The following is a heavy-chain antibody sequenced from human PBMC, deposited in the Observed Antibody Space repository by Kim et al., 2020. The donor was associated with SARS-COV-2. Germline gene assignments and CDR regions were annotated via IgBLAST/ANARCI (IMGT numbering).Heavy chain of an antibody. CDR2: FDPEDGET. D-gene: IGHD3-10*01. J-gene: IGHJ4*02. Sequence: ASVKVSCKVSGYTLTELSMHWVRQSPGKGLEWMGGFDPEDGETIYAQKFQSRVTMTEDTSTDTAYMELSSLRSEDTAVYYCATDWSSYGSGSYSYWGQGTLVTVSS. CDR1: GYTLTELS. V-gene: IGHV1-24*01. CDR3: ATDWSSYGSGSYSY.